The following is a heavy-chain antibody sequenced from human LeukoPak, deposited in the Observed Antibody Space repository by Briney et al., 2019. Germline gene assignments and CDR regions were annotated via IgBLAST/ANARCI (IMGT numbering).Heavy chain of an antibody. CDR2: IYSGGST. J-gene: IGHJ4*02. Sequence: GGSLRLSCAASGFTVSSNYMSWVRQAPGKGLEWVSVIYSGGSTYYADSVKGRFTISRDNSKNTLYLQMNSLRAEDTAVYYCARASNYYDSSGYYFDYWGQGTLVTVSS. CDR1: GFTVSSNY. D-gene: IGHD3-22*01. V-gene: IGHV3-53*01. CDR3: ARASNYYDSSGYYFDY.